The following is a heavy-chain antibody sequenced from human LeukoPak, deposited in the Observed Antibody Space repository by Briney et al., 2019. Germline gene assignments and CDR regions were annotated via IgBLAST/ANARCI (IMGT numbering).Heavy chain of an antibody. J-gene: IGHJ4*02. CDR3: ARVPLGYCSGGSCYSGY. D-gene: IGHD2-15*01. CDR2: ISSSGSTI. CDR1: GIIFSSYS. V-gene: IGHV3-48*04. Sequence: PGGSLRLSCAVSGIIFSSYSMNWVRQAPGKGLEWVSYISSSGSTIYYADSVKGRFTISRDNAKNSLYLQMNSLRAEDTAVYYCARVPLGYCSGGSCYSGYWGQGTLVTVSS.